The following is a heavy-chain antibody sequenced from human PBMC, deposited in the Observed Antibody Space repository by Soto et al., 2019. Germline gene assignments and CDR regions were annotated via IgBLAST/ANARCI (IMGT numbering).Heavy chain of an antibody. Sequence: QVQLVQSGAEVKKPGASVKVSCKASGDTFNSYDITWLRQATGQGLEWMGWMDPSTGKTGYAQKFQGRVTMTKNTSISTAYMELSSLRSEDTAVYYCARGPGVSSSSWGQGTLVAVSS. D-gene: IGHD6-13*01. CDR2: MDPSTGKT. J-gene: IGHJ4*02. V-gene: IGHV1-8*01. CDR3: ARGPGVSSSS. CDR1: GDTFNSYD.